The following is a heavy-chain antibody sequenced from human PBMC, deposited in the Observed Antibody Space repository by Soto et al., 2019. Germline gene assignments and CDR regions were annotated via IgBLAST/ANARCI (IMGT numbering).Heavy chain of an antibody. D-gene: IGHD3-22*01. Sequence: PSETLSLTCAVYGGSFSGYYWSWIRQPPGKGLEWIGEINHSGSTNYNPSLKSRVTMSVDTSKNQFSLKLSSVTAADTAVYYCARVQNYYDSSGYAYWGQGTLVTVSS. V-gene: IGHV4-34*01. J-gene: IGHJ4*02. CDR1: GGSFSGYY. CDR3: ARVQNYYDSSGYAY. CDR2: INHSGST.